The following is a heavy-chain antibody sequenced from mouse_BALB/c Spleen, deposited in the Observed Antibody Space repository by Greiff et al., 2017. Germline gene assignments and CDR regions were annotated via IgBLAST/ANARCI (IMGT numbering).Heavy chain of an antibody. CDR3: ARSGTSGYYAMDY. Sequence: EVKLMESGGGLVQPGGSRKLSCAASGFTFSSFGMHWVRQAPEKGLEWVAYISSGSSTIYYADTVKGRFTISRDNPKNTLFLQMTSLRSEDTAMYYCARSGTSGYYAMDYWGQGTSVTVSS. D-gene: IGHD3-2*02. J-gene: IGHJ4*01. V-gene: IGHV5-17*02. CDR1: GFTFSSFG. CDR2: ISSGSSTI.